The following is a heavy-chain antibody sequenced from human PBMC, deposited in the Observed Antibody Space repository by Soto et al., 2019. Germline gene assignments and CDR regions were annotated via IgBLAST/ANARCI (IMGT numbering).Heavy chain of an antibody. CDR2: IYYSGST. D-gene: IGHD6-6*01. CDR3: ARENGIAARLDY. Sequence: SETLSLTCPVSGCSISSGGYYWSWIRQHPGKGLEWIGYIYYSGSTYYNPSLKSRVTISVDTSKNQFSLKLSSVTAADTAVYYWARENGIAARLDYWGQGTLVTVHS. J-gene: IGHJ4*02. V-gene: IGHV4-31*03. CDR1: GCSISSGGYY.